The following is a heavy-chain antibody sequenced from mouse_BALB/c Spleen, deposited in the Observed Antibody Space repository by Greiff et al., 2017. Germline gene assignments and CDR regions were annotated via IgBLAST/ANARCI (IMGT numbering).Heavy chain of an antibody. CDR3: ARKGGIGTGFAY. V-gene: IGHV1-9*01. D-gene: IGHD2-14*01. J-gene: IGHJ3*01. CDR1: GYTFSSYW. CDR2: ILPGSGST. Sequence: VQLQESGAELMKPGASVKISCKATGYTFSSYWIEWVKQRPGHGLEWIGEILPGSGSTNYNEKFKGKATFTADTSSNTAYMQLSSLTSEDSAVYYCARKGGIGTGFAYWGQGTLVTVSA.